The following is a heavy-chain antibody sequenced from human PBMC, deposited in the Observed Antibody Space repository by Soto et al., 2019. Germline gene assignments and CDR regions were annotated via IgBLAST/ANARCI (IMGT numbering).Heavy chain of an antibody. CDR3: AKYGRWLVHFYYYGMDV. J-gene: IGHJ6*02. D-gene: IGHD6-19*01. V-gene: IGHV3-23*01. Sequence: EMQLLESGGGLVQPGGSLRLSCAASGFTFSSYAMSWVRQAPGKGLEWVSAISGSGGSTYYADSVKGRFTISRDNSKNTLYLQMNSLRAEDTAVYYCAKYGRWLVHFYYYGMDVWGQGTTVTVSS. CDR1: GFTFSSYA. CDR2: ISGSGGST.